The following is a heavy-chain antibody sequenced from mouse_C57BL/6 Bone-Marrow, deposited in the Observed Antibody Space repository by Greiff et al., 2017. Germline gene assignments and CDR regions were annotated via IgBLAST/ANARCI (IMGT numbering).Heavy chain of an antibody. CDR2: IHPNSGST. Sequence: QVQLQQPGAELVKPGASVQLSCKASGYTFTSYWMHWVKQRPGQGLEWIGMIHPNSGSTNYNEKFKSKATLTVDKSSSTAYMQLSSLTSEDSAVYYYAGSRATAGVPAGFDYWGQGTSVTVSS. CDR1: GYTFTSYW. V-gene: IGHV1-64*01. D-gene: IGHD3-1*01. J-gene: IGHJ4*01. CDR3: AGSRATAGVPAGFDY.